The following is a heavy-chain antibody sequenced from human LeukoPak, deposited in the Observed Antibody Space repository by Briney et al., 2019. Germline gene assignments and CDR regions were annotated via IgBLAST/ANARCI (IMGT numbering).Heavy chain of an antibody. CDR2: ISSSSSTI. CDR1: GFTFSSYS. CDR3: ARGVIGATAHFDY. D-gene: IGHD1-26*01. Sequence: GGSLRLSCAASGFTFSSYSMNWVRQAPGKGLEWVSYISSSSSTIYYADSVKGRFTISRDNAKNSPYLQMNSLRAEDTAVYYCARGVIGATAHFDYWGQGTLVTVSS. V-gene: IGHV3-48*04. J-gene: IGHJ4*02.